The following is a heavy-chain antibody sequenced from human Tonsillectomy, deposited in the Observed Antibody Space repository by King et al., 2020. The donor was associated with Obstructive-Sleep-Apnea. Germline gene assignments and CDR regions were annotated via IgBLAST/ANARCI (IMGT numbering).Heavy chain of an antibody. Sequence: VQLVESGGGVVQPGRSLRLSCEASGFTFSTYGMHWVRQAPGKGLEWVALISYDGTNKYYGDSVKGRFTISRDDSKNTLYLQMNSLRLEDTALYYCAKESDYYGSLPLYGLDVWGQGTTVSVSS. CDR3: AKESDYYGSLPLYGLDV. CDR1: GFTFSTYG. D-gene: IGHD3-10*01. J-gene: IGHJ6*02. CDR2: ISYDGTNK. V-gene: IGHV3-30*18.